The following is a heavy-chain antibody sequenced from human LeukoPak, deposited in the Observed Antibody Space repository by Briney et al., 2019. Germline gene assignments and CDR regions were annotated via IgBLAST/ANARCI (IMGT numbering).Heavy chain of an antibody. D-gene: IGHD5-18*01. CDR3: ARESVDTANSETDY. CDR2: IIPILGIA. V-gene: IGHV1-69*04. J-gene: IGHJ4*02. Sequence: ASVKVSCKASGGTFSSYAISWVRQAPGQGLEWMGRIIPILGIANYAQKFQGRVTITADKSTSTAYMELSSLRSEDTAVYYCARESVDTANSETDYWGQGTLVTVSS. CDR1: GGTFSSYA.